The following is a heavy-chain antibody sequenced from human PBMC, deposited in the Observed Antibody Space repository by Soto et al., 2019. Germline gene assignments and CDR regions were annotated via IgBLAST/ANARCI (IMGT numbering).Heavy chain of an antibody. CDR2: TNNYNGNT. J-gene: IGHJ4*02. V-gene: IGHV1-18*04. Sequence: QVQLVQSGPEVKKPGASVKVSCKTSGYTFTNYGISWVRQAPGQGLEWMGWTNNYNGNTKYAQDLQGRVTMTADTSTNTAYLDLRSLRSDDTAVFFCARGMTPDYFDFWGQGTLVTVSS. CDR1: GYTFTNYG. CDR3: ARGMTPDYFDF.